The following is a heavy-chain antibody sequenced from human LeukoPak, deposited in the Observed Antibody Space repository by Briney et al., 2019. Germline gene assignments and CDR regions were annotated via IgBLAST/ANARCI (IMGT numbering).Heavy chain of an antibody. CDR1: GFTFSNAW. CDR3: ARGGSGSIAAAGTPHSFDY. V-gene: IGHV3-15*01. CDR2: IKSKTDGGTT. Sequence: TGGSLRLSCAASGFTFSNAWMSWVRQAPGKGLEWVGRIKSKTDGGTTDYAAPVKGRFTISRDNSKNTLYLQMNSLRAEDTAVYYCARGGSGSIAAAGTPHSFDYWGQGTLVTVSS. D-gene: IGHD6-13*01. J-gene: IGHJ4*02.